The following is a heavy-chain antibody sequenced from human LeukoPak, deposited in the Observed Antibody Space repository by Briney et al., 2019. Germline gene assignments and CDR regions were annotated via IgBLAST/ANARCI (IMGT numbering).Heavy chain of an antibody. CDR3: ARVNSYYYMDV. CDR1: GYSISSGYY. CDR2: IYHSGST. V-gene: IGHV4-38-2*01. Sequence: SETLSLTCAVSGYSISSGYYWGWIRPPPGKGLEWIGSIYHSGSTYYNPSLKSRVTISVDTSKNQFSLKLSSVTAADTAVYYCARVNSYYYMDVWGKGTTVTVSS. J-gene: IGHJ6*03.